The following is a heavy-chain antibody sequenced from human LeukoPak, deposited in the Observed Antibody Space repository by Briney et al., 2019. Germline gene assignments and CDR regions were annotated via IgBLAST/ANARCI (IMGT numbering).Heavy chain of an antibody. V-gene: IGHV5-51*01. CDR3: ARQNDFRLDY. D-gene: IGHD3-3*01. J-gene: IGHJ4*02. CDR1: GYTFSSYW. CDR2: IYPGDSDT. Sequence: GESLRISCKGSGYTFSSYWIGWVRQMPGKGLEWMGIIYPGDSDTRYSPSLQGQVTISVDTSIGTAYLQWSSLKASDTAIYYCARQNDFRLDYWGQGTLVTVSP.